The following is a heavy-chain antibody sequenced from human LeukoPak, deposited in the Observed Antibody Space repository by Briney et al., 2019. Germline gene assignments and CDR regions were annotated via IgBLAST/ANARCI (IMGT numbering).Heavy chain of an antibody. CDR2: IYYTGTT. Sequence: SQSLSLTCTVSGVSITITSYYWAWIRQPPGKGLQLIGGIYYTGTTYYNSSPKRPFTISVDTSKNQFSLKLSSVTAADTAVYYCARAADSSRGRWFDPWGQGTLVTVSS. CDR3: ARAADSSRGRWFDP. D-gene: IGHD6-13*01. V-gene: IGHV4-39*07. CDR1: GVSITITSYY. J-gene: IGHJ5*02.